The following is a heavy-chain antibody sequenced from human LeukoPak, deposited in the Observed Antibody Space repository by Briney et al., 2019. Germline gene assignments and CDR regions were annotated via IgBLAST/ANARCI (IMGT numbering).Heavy chain of an antibody. CDR3: TRGAPVGSSREFDY. CDR1: GDSVSSNSAA. D-gene: IGHD5-24*01. CDR2: TYYRSMWYN. J-gene: IGHJ4*02. V-gene: IGHV6-1*01. Sequence: SQTLSLTCDVSGDSVSSNSAAWNWIRQSPLRGLEWLGRTYYRSMWYNDYAVSVKSRITLNPDTSKNQFSLQLNSVTPEDTAVYYCTRGAPVGSSREFDYWGQGTLVTVSS.